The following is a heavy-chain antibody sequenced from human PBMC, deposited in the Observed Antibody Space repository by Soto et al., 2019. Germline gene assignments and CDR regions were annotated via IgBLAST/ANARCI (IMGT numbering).Heavy chain of an antibody. Sequence: ASVKVSCKASGYTFTSYAMNWVRQAPGQGLEWMGWINTNTGNPTYAQGFTGRFVFSLDTSVSTAYLQICSLKAEDTAVYYCARDGLDYDFWSGYYSDYYYYGMDVWGQGTTVTVYS. V-gene: IGHV7-4-1*01. CDR3: ARDGLDYDFWSGYYSDYYYYGMDV. CDR1: GYTFTSYA. D-gene: IGHD3-3*01. J-gene: IGHJ6*02. CDR2: INTNTGNP.